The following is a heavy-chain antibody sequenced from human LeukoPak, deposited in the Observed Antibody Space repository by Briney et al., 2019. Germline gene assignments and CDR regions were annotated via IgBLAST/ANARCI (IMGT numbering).Heavy chain of an antibody. V-gene: IGHV3-23*01. D-gene: IGHD3-3*01. J-gene: IGHJ4*02. Sequence: GGSLRLSCAASGFTFSSYAMSWVRQAPGKGVEWVSEVCGSGTTIYYANSVKGRFTISRDNSKNTLYLQMNSLRAEDTAVYYCAKGRGSGKAQVHFDYWGQGTLVTVSS. CDR3: AKGRGSGKAQVHFDY. CDR1: GFTFSSYA. CDR2: VCGSGTTI.